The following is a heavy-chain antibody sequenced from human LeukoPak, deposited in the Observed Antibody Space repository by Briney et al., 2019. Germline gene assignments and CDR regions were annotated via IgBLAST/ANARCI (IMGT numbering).Heavy chain of an antibody. Sequence: ASVKVSCKASGYTFTDYYMHWVRQAPGQGREWVGWSNPNSGGTNYAQKFQGRGTMTRDTSISTAYMELSRLRSDDTAVYYCAREGPIVGATHLVDYWGQGTLVTVSS. CDR2: SNPNSGGT. J-gene: IGHJ4*02. D-gene: IGHD1-26*01. V-gene: IGHV1-2*02. CDR3: AREGPIVGATHLVDY. CDR1: GYTFTDYY.